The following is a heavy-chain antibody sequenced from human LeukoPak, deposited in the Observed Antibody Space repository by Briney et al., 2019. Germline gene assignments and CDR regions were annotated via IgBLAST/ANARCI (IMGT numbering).Heavy chain of an antibody. CDR3: AKGSKAVLFTRDHCMDV. CDR2: ISGSGGST. J-gene: IGHJ6*03. V-gene: IGHV3-23*01. Sequence: GGPLRLSCAASGFTFSSYAMSWVRQAPGKGLEWVSAISGSGGSTYYADSEKGRFTISRDNSKNTLYLQMNSLRAEDTAVYFCAKGSKAVLFTRDHCMDVWGKGTTVTISS. CDR1: GFTFSSYA. D-gene: IGHD6-19*01.